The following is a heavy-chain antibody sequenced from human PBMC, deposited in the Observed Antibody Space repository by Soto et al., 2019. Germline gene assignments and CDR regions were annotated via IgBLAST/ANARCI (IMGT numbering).Heavy chain of an antibody. Sequence: QVQLVQSVTELKKPGASVSLSCKASGFTFTNYYFNWVRQSPGEGLQWMGIINPSNGFTSYSQKFQDRVTMTTDMSTNTVYMEVRSLRFEDTAVYFSARDRPDTYCGGDCPLGYYYHGMDVWGQGPAVTVSS. CDR1: GFTFTNYY. CDR2: INPSNGFT. CDR3: ARDRPDTYCGGDCPLGYYYHGMDV. D-gene: IGHD2-21*02. J-gene: IGHJ6*02. V-gene: IGHV1-46*01.